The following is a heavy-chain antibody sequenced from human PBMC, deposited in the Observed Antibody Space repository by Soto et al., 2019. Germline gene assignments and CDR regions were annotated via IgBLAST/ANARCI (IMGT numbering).Heavy chain of an antibody. J-gene: IGHJ6*02. CDR1: GYTFTIYG. CDR2: ISAYNGNT. Sequence: ASVKVSCKASGYTFTIYGISWLRQAPGQGLEWMGWISAYNGNTNYAQKLQGRVTMTTDTSTSTAYMELRSLRSDDTAVYYCARGYSCGRGNYYYYYWLVGWGQGNMVTASS. V-gene: IGHV1-18*04. D-gene: IGHD5-18*01. CDR3: ARGYSCGRGNYYYYYWLVG.